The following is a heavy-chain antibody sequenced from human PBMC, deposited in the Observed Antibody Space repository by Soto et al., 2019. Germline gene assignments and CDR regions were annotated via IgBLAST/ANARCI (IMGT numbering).Heavy chain of an antibody. V-gene: IGHV1-18*01. CDR2: ISAYNGNT. J-gene: IGHJ4*02. CDR1: GYTFTSYG. D-gene: IGHD4-17*01. Sequence: ASVKVSCKASGYTFTSYGISWVRQAPGQGLEWMGWISAYNGNTNYAQKPQGRVTMTTDTSTSTAYMELRSLRSDDTAVYYCARPSGSYGDYAWSLKYWGQGTLVTVSS. CDR3: ARPSGSYGDYAWSLKY.